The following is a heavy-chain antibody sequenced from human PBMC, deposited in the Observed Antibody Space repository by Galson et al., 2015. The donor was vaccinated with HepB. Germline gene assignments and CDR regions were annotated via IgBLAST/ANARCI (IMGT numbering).Heavy chain of an antibody. J-gene: IGHJ6*02. V-gene: IGHV1-69*13. CDR1: GDTFSSYA. CDR2: IIPIFGTA. CDR3: ARAGHYGDDYYYYYYGMDV. D-gene: IGHD4-17*01. Sequence: SVKVSCKASGDTFSSYAISWVRQAPGQGLEWMGGIIPIFGTANYAQKFQGRVTITADESTSTAYMELSSLRSEDTAVYYCARAGHYGDDYYYYYYGMDVWGQGTTVTVSS.